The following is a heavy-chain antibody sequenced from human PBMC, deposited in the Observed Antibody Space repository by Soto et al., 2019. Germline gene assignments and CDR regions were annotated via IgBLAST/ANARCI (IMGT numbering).Heavy chain of an antibody. CDR3: ARAGHDYVWGSYRYHGMDG. CDR2: INPNSGGT. Sequence: QVQLVQSGAEVKKPGASVKVSCKASGYTFTGYYMHWVRQAPGQGLEWMGWINPNSGGTNYAQKFQGWVTMTRDTSISTAYMELSRLRSDDTAVYYCARAGHDYVWGSYRYHGMDGWGQGTTVTVSS. V-gene: IGHV1-2*04. CDR1: GYTFTGYY. J-gene: IGHJ6*02. D-gene: IGHD3-16*02.